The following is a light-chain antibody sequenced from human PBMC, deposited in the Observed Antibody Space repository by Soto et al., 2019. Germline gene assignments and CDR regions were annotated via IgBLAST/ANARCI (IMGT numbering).Light chain of an antibody. V-gene: IGKV3D-15*01. Sequence: EIVLTQSPAHLSVSPGESATLSCSASQSVNSNLSCYQQKPGQAPRVLICGASTRATGIPGRFSGSGSGTEFTLTISSLQSVDFAVYPCQQYNNWPPISFGQGTRLEIK. CDR1: QSVNSN. CDR2: GAS. CDR3: QQYNNWPPIS. J-gene: IGKJ5*01.